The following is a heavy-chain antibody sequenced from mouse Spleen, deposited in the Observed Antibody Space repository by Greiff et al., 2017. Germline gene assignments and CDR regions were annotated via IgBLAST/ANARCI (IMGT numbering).Heavy chain of an antibody. Sequence: VQLQQSGAELVKPGASVKISCKASGYAFSSYWMNWVKQRPGKGLEWIGQIYPGDGDTNYNGKFKGKATLTADKSSSTAYMQLSSLTSEDSAVYFCAREGSYGNYFYAMDYWGQGTSVTVSS. CDR2: IYPGDGDT. D-gene: IGHD2-1*01. V-gene: IGHV1-80*01. CDR3: AREGSYGNYFYAMDY. CDR1: GYAFSSYW. J-gene: IGHJ4*01.